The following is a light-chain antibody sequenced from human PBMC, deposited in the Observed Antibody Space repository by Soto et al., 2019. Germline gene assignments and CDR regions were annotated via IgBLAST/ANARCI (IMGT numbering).Light chain of an antibody. CDR3: QQSYSTPRT. CDR1: QSISSY. CDR2: AAS. V-gene: IGKV1-39*01. J-gene: IGKJ1*01. Sequence: DIQMTQSPSSLSASVGDRVTITCRASQSISSYLNWYQQKPGKAPKLLIYAASSLQSGVPSRFSGSRSGTEFTLNISSLQPEDFATYYCQQSYSTPRTFGQGTKVDIK.